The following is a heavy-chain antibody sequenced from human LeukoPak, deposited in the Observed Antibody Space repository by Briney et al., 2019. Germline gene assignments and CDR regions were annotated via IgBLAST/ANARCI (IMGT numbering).Heavy chain of an antibody. CDR2: IKQDGSEK. CDR3: ARGRSSSWYLYFDY. Sequence: PGGSLRLSCAASGFTFSSYSMNWVRQAPGKGLEWVANIKQDGSEKYYVDSVKGRFTISRDNAKISLYLQMNSLRAEDTAVYYCARGRSSSWYLYFDYWGQGTLVTVSS. D-gene: IGHD6-13*01. V-gene: IGHV3-7*01. J-gene: IGHJ4*02. CDR1: GFTFSSYS.